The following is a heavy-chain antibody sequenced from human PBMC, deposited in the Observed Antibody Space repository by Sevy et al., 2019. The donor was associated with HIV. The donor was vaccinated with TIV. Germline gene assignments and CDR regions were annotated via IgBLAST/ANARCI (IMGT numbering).Heavy chain of an antibody. CDR2: ISAYNGNT. CDR3: ARDDYGDLHDAFDI. J-gene: IGHJ3*02. V-gene: IGHV1-18*01. CDR1: GYTFTSYG. Sequence: ASVKVSCKASGYTFTSYGISWVRQAPGQGLEWMGWISAYNGNTNYPQKLQGRVTMTTDTSTSTAYMELRSLRSDDTAVYYCARDDYGDLHDAFDIWGQGTMVTVSS. D-gene: IGHD4-17*01.